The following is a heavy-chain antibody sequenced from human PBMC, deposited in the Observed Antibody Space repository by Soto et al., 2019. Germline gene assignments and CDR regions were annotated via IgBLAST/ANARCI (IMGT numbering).Heavy chain of an antibody. D-gene: IGHD2-15*01. Sequence: QVQLVDSGGGLVKPGGSLRLSCAASGFTFSDYFMSWVRQAPGRGLEWISYISTSGNTIYAASVKGRFTISRDNAKNSLYLQMNSLRAEDTAVYYCGRLGGYCGGANGYWGDFDDWGRGTRVTVSS. V-gene: IGHV3-11*01. CDR2: ISTSGNTI. J-gene: IGHJ4*02. CDR1: GFTFSDYF. CDR3: GRLGGYCGGANGYWGDFDD.